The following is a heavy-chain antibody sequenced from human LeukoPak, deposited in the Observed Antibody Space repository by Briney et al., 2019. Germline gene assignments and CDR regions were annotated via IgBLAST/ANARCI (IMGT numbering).Heavy chain of an antibody. V-gene: IGHV3-21*01. Sequence: GGSLRLSCAASGFTFSSYSLNWVRQAPGKGLEWVSSISSNSSYIYYADSVKGRFTISRDNAKNSLYLQMNSLRAEDTAVYYCARGLGGYYDFWSGYLGPFDIWGQGTMVTVSS. CDR3: ARGLGGYYDFWSGYLGPFDI. D-gene: IGHD3-3*01. CDR1: GFTFSSYS. J-gene: IGHJ3*02. CDR2: ISSNSSYI.